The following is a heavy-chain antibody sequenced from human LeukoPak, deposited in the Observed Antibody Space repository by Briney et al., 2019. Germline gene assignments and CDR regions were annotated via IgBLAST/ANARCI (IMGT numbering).Heavy chain of an antibody. V-gene: IGHV1-2*02. Sequence: ASVKVSCKASGYTFTGYYLHWVRQAPGQGLEWMGWINPNGGGREYAQKFQGRVNMTRDTAISTAYMELSSLTFDDTAIYCCARVGYFYGSGSQTGGYLDYWGQGTLVTVSS. CDR3: ARVGYFYGSGSQTGGYLDY. CDR2: INPNGGGR. J-gene: IGHJ4*02. D-gene: IGHD3-10*01. CDR1: GYTFTGYY.